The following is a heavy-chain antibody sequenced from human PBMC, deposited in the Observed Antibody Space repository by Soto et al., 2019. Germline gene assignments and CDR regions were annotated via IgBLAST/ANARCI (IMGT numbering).Heavy chain of an antibody. J-gene: IGHJ4*02. D-gene: IGHD4-17*01. CDR2: ISRNSGSI. CDR1: GFTFDDYA. Sequence: EVQLVESGGGLVQPGRSLRLSCAASGFTFDDYAMHWVRQAPGKGLEWISGISRNSGSIGYADSVKGRFTTSRDNAKNSLYLQMNSLRAEDTALYYCAKEQMNRVTTGLDYWGQGTLVTVSS. V-gene: IGHV3-9*01. CDR3: AKEQMNRVTTGLDY.